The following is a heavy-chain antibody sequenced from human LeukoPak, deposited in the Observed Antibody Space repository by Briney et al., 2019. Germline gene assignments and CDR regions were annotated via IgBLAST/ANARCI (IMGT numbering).Heavy chain of an antibody. CDR1: GFTFSSYA. V-gene: IGHV3-64D*09. CDR2: ISGNGGTT. CDR3: ARVGHLTNNWFDP. J-gene: IGHJ5*02. Sequence: GGSLRLSCSASGFTFSSYAMHWVRQAPGKGLEYVSGISGNGGTTSYADSLKGRFTISRDNSKNTLYLQMSSLRAEDTAVYYCARVGHLTNNWFDPWGQGSLVSVSS. D-gene: IGHD4-11*01.